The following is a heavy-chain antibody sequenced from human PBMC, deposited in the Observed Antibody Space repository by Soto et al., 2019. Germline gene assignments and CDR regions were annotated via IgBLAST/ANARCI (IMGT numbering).Heavy chain of an antibody. D-gene: IGHD3-16*01. CDR3: ASVSGFYYYGMDV. Sequence: SETLSLTCAVYGGSFSGYYWTWIRQPPGTGLEWIGEINHSGSTNYNPSLKSRVTISVDTSKNQFSLKLSSVTAADTAVYYCASVSGFYYYGMDVWGQGTTVTVSS. CDR2: INHSGST. V-gene: IGHV4-34*01. CDR1: GGSFSGYY. J-gene: IGHJ6*02.